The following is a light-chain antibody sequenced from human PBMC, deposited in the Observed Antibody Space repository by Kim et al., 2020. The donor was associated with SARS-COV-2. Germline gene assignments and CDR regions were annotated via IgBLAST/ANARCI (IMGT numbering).Light chain of an antibody. V-gene: IGKV3-20*01. CDR2: AAS. J-gene: IGKJ4*01. Sequence: SPGKRATLSCRASQTVNSNYLAWYHQQPGRAPRLLIFAASSRATGIPDRFSGSGSGPDFTLTISRLEPEDFAVYYCQQHGSSPLTFGGGTKVEIK. CDR1: QTVNSNY. CDR3: QQHGSSPLT.